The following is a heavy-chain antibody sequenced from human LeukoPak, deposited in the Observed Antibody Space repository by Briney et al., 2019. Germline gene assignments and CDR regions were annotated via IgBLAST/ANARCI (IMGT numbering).Heavy chain of an antibody. V-gene: IGHV3-74*01. D-gene: IGHD2-2*01. CDR1: GFTFSGYW. CDR2: INRDGSST. J-gene: IGHJ4*02. CDR3: ARGGAPGAFDY. Sequence: GGSLRLSCAASGFTFSGYWMHWVRQAPGKGLVWVSAINRDGSSTSYADSVKGRFTISRDNAKNTLFLQMNSLRAEDTAVYYCARGGAPGAFDYWGQGTLVTVSS.